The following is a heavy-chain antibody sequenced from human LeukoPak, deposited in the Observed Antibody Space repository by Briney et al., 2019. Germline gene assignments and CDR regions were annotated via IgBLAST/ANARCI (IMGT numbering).Heavy chain of an antibody. D-gene: IGHD1-26*01. Sequence: SETLSLTCTVSGGSISGQYWSWIRQPPGKGLEWIGFVSYSGSTNYNPSLNARVTISLDTSKNQFSLRLNSVTAADTAVYYCARGGASSRYFDYWGQGTLVTVSS. CDR3: ARGGASSRYFDY. CDR1: GGSISGQY. J-gene: IGHJ4*02. CDR2: VSYSGST. V-gene: IGHV4-59*11.